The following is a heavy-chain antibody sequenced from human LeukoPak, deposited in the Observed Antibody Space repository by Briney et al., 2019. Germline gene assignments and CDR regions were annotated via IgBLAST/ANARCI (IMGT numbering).Heavy chain of an antibody. D-gene: IGHD5-24*01. CDR2: IWYYGSNK. CDR1: GFTFSSYG. V-gene: IGHV3-33*01. Sequence: GGSLRLSCAASGFTFSSYGMHWVRQAPGKGLEWVAFIWYYGSNKYYANSVKGRFTIFRDNSKNTLYLQMNSLRAEDTAVYYCARDGARGGYDFDYWGQGTLVTVSS. CDR3: ARDGARGGYDFDY. J-gene: IGHJ4*02.